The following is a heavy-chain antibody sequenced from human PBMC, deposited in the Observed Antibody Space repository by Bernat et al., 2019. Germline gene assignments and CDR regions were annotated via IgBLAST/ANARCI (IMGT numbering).Heavy chain of an antibody. CDR3: AKEGYSRGVIDF. Sequence: EVQLLESGGGLVQPGGSLRLSCAASGFTYGNYAMSWVRQAPGKGLEWVSSISAGSGGTYFGDSVRGRFTISRDNSKNTLNLQMNSLRAEDTAVYYCAKEGYSRGVIDFWGQGTLVIVSS. D-gene: IGHD6-13*01. CDR1: GFTYGNYA. CDR2: ISAGSGGT. J-gene: IGHJ4*02. V-gene: IGHV3-23*01.